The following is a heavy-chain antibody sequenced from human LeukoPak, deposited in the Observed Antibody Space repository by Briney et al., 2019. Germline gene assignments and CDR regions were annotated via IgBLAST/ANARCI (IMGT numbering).Heavy chain of an antibody. CDR1: GGSISSYY. CDR3: ARTTEGYCSSASCFGFSYSYYMDV. D-gene: IGHD2-2*01. V-gene: IGHV4-34*01. Sequence: PSETLSLTCTVSGGSISSYYWSWIRQPPGKGPEWIGEINHSGSTNYNPSLKSRVTISVDTSKNQFSLKLSSVAAADTAVYYCARTTEGYCSSASCFGFSYSYYMDVWGKGTTVTISS. J-gene: IGHJ6*03. CDR2: INHSGST.